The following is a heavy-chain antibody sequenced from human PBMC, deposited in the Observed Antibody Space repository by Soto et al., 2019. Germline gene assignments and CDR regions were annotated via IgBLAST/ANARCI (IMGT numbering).Heavy chain of an antibody. J-gene: IGHJ5*02. CDR1: GYTFTSYA. V-gene: IGHV1-3*01. D-gene: IGHD3-9*01. CDR2: INAGNGNT. Sequence: QVQLVQSGAEVKKPGASVKVSCKASGYTFTSYAMHWVRQAPGQRLEWMGWINAGNGNTKYSQKFQGRVTITRDTSGSTAYMELSSLRSEDTAVYYCARDGRILTGYYTSNWFDPWGQGTLVTVSS. CDR3: ARDGRILTGYYTSNWFDP.